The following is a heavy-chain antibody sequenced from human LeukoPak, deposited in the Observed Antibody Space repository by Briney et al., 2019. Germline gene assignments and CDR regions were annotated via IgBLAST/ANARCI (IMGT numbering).Heavy chain of an antibody. D-gene: IGHD2-2*01. CDR1: GYAFTNYA. J-gene: IGHJ4*02. V-gene: IGHV1-18*01. CDR3: ARGYCSSATCRHFDY. Sequence: GASVNVSCKASGYAFTNYAISGVRQAPGQGLEGMGGISVYNGNTNYAQKLQGRVTMTADTSTTTAYMELRSLRSDDTAVYYCARGYCSSATCRHFDYWGQGALVTVSS. CDR2: ISVYNGNT.